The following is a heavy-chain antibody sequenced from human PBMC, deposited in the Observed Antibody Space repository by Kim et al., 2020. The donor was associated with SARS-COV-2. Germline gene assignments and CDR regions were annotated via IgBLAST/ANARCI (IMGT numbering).Heavy chain of an antibody. CDR1: GFSFSSYE. J-gene: IGHJ6*02. D-gene: IGHD3-3*01. CDR3: ARDRSRVTGVDGMDV. V-gene: IGHV3-48*03. CDR2: ISSSGSTI. Sequence: GGSLRLSCAASGFSFSSYEMNWVRQAPGKGLEWVSYISSSGSTIYYADSVKGRFTISRDNAKNSLYLQMNSLRAEDTAVYYCARDRSRVTGVDGMDVWGQGTTVTVSS.